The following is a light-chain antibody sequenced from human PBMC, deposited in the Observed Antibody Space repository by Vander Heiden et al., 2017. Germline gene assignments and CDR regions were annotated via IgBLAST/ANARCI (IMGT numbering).Light chain of an antibody. CDR1: LSNIGYNS. Sequence: QSVLTQPPAVSAAPGPNVTIPRAGGLSNIGYNSVSWYQHLPGTAPKFLIYDNNKRPSGIPDRFSGSKSGTSATLDITGLQTGDEAGYYCGAWDSSLSVVLFGGGTKLTVL. V-gene: IGLV1-51*01. J-gene: IGLJ3*02. CDR2: DNN. CDR3: GAWDSSLSVVL.